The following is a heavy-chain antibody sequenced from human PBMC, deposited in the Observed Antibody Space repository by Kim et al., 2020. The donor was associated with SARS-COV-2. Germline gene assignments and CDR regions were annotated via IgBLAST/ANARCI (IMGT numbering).Heavy chain of an antibody. CDR2: INSDGSTT. Sequence: GGSLRLSCVASGFTFSSYWMHWVRQAPGKGLVWVSRINSDGSTTSYADSVKGRFTISRDNAKNTLYLQMNSLRAEDTAVYYCGRGPRGVYGMDVWGQGTTVTVSS. J-gene: IGHJ6*02. V-gene: IGHV3-74*01. CDR3: GRGPRGVYGMDV. D-gene: IGHD2-8*01. CDR1: GFTFSSYW.